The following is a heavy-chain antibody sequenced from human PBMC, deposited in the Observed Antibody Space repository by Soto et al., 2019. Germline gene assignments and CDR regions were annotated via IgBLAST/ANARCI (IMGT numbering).Heavy chain of an antibody. J-gene: IGHJ4*02. Sequence: ASVDVSCPASGYTLTGYAIHWLRQAPGQELWWMGWINGCNGDTKYSQKFQGGVTISRYKSASKAYTELTSLRSEDTAVYHCARGYCRSTSCQYYFDFWGQGTLVTVS. CDR1: GYTLTGYA. CDR3: ARGYCRSTSCQYYFDF. V-gene: IGHV1-3*01. CDR2: INGCNGDT. D-gene: IGHD2-2*01.